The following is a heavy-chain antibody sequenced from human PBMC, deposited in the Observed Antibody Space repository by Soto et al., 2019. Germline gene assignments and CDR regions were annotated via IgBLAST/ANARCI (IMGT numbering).Heavy chain of an antibody. D-gene: IGHD2-2*01. Sequence: GGSLRLSCAASGFTFSTYAMSWVRQAPEKGLEWVSSISTTGGGTYYTDSVKGRSTISRDNSKSTLYLQMNSLRAEDTAVYYYARDSTTYYYWGQGTPVTVSS. CDR3: ARDSTTYYY. V-gene: IGHV3-23*01. J-gene: IGHJ4*02. CDR2: ISTTGGGT. CDR1: GFTFSTYA.